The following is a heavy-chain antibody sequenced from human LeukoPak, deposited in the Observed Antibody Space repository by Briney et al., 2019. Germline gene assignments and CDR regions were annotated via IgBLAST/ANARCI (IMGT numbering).Heavy chain of an antibody. V-gene: IGHV3-30*02. CDR3: ARDNYYDSSGLGY. CDR2: IRYDGSNK. CDR1: GFTFSSYS. J-gene: IGHJ4*02. D-gene: IGHD3-22*01. Sequence: QPGGSLRLSCAASGFTFSSYSMNWVRQAPGKGLEWVAFIRYDGSNKYYADSVKGRFTISRDNAKNSLYLQMNSLRAEDTAVYYCARDNYYDSSGLGYWGQGTLVTVSS.